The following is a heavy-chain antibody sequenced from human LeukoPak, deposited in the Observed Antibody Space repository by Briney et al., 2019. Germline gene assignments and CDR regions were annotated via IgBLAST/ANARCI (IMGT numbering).Heavy chain of an antibody. CDR1: GGSFSGYY. V-gene: IGHV4-34*01. CDR3: ARGQLPPTNWFDP. D-gene: IGHD2-2*01. Sequence: SETLSLTCAVYGGSFSGYYWSWIRQPPGKGLEWIGEINHSGSTNYNPSLKSRVTISVDTSKNQFSLKLSSVTAADTAVYYCARGQLPPTNWFDPWGQGTLVTASS. J-gene: IGHJ5*02. CDR2: INHSGST.